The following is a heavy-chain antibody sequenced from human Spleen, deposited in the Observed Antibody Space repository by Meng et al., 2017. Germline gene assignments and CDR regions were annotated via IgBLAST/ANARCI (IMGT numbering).Heavy chain of an antibody. CDR1: GGIFSNYV. CDR3: ARGVVVVAATRYYYYGMDV. V-gene: IGHV1-69*05. CDR2: INAVFGTT. J-gene: IGHJ6*02. D-gene: IGHD2-15*01. Sequence: SVKVSCKALGGIFSNYVIGWVRQAPGQGLEWMGGINAVFGTTNYAQKFQGRVTITTDESTSTVYMELTRLTSEDTAVYYCARGVVVVAATRYYYYGMDVWGQGTTVTVSS.